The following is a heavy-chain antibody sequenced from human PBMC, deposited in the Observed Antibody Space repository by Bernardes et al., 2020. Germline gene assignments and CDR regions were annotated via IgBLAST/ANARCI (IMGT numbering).Heavy chain of an antibody. CDR2: ISAYNGNT. CDR3: ARVPIVVPAARQDRPGWFDP. CDR1: GYTFTSYG. D-gene: IGHD2-2*01. V-gene: IGHV1-18*01. Sequence: ASVKVSCKASGYTFTSYGISWVRQAPGQGLEWMGWISAYNGNTNYAQKLQGRVTMTTDTSTSTAYMELRSLRSDDTAVYYCARVPIVVPAARQDRPGWFDPWGQGTLVTVSS. J-gene: IGHJ5*02.